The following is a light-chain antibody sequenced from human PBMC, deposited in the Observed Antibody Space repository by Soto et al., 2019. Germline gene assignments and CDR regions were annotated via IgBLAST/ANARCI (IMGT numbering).Light chain of an antibody. CDR2: GAS. Sequence: EIVFTQSPGTLSLSPGERATLSCRASQRVIGTYLAWYQQKPGQAPRLLIYGASSRATGIPDRFSGSGSGTDFTLTISRLEPEDSAVYYCQQYGSSPTFGQGTKVDIK. CDR3: QQYGSSPT. CDR1: QRVIGTY. J-gene: IGKJ1*01. V-gene: IGKV3-20*01.